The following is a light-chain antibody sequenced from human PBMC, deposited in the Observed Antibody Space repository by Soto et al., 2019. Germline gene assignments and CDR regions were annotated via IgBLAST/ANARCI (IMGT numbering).Light chain of an antibody. Sequence: DIQMTQSPSSLSASVGDRVTITCRASPSISSYLNWYQQKPGKAPKLLIYAASSLQSGVPSRFSGSGSGTEFTLTISSLQPEDFATYYCLQDYNYPLTFGGGTKVDIK. J-gene: IGKJ4*01. CDR3: LQDYNYPLT. V-gene: IGKV1-39*01. CDR1: PSISSY. CDR2: AAS.